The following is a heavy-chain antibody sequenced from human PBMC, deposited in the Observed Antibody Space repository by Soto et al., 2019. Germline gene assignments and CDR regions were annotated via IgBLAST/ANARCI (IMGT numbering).Heavy chain of an antibody. CDR2: INPSGGST. D-gene: IGHD2-2*01. CDR1: GYSFSFYG. J-gene: IGHJ6*02. V-gene: IGHV1-46*01. Sequence: ASVKVSCKASGYSFSFYGINWVRQAPGQGLEWMGIINPSGGSTSYAQKFQGRVTMTRDTSTSTVYMELSSLRSEDTAAYYCVRDQEDIVLVPAARPSYYYYYGMDVWGQGTTVTVSS. CDR3: VRDQEDIVLVPAARPSYYYYYGMDV.